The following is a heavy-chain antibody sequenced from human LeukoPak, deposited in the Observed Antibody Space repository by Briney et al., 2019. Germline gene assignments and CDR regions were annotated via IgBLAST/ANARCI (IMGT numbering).Heavy chain of an antibody. CDR2: IYSTGLT. V-gene: IGHV4-39*07. Sequence: SETLSLTCTVSGVSISSSNYYWGWIRQPPGKGLEWIGSIYSTGLTYSNPSLKSRVTISADTSKNQFSLNLTSVTADDTALYYCARGGLVRGSLNSLTGFDFWGQGTMVTVSS. D-gene: IGHD3-10*01. CDR1: GVSISSSNYY. CDR3: ARGGLVRGSLNSLTGFDF. J-gene: IGHJ3*01.